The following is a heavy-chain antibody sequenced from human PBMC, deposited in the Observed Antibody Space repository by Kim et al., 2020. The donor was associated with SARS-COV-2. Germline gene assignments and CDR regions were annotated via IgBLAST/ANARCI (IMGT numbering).Heavy chain of an antibody. J-gene: IGHJ5*02. V-gene: IGHV3-48*02. Sequence: GGSLRLSCAASGFTFSTYAMHWVRQAPGKGLEWISFISRSSAPIYYADSVEGRFTISRDNAKSALYLHMSSLRDDDTATYYCAREDTSPCPFHTWGQGT. CDR3: AREDTSPCPFHT. CDR2: ISRSSAPI. D-gene: IGHD2-2*01. CDR1: GFTFSTYA.